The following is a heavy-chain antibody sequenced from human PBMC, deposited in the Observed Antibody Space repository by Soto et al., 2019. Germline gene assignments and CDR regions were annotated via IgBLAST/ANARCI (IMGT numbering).Heavy chain of an antibody. CDR2: ISKSDYT. CDR3: AREDIIIIPAVSDF. J-gene: IGHJ4*02. V-gene: IGHV3-21*01. CDR1: GFAFNNYG. Sequence: PGGSLRLSCTVSGFAFNNYGINWVRQAPGKGLEWVSSISKSDYTYYSDSVKGRFTISRDNAKNSVSLQMNTLRVEDTAVYYCAREDIIIIPAVSDFWGQGXLVTVYS. D-gene: IGHD2-2*01.